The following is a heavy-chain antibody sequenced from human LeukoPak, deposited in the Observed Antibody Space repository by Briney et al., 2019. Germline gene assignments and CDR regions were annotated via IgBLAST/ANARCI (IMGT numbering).Heavy chain of an antibody. CDR2: ISAYGCSS. Sequence: PGGSLRLSCVASGFTFSSYAMNWVRQAPGKGVERVSGISAYGCSSYYADSVKGRYSISRDNYKNTLYLQINSLKAEDTAVYYCAKSSDYDILTGYLAYWGQGTLVTVSS. CDR3: AKSSDYDILTGYLAY. CDR1: GFTFSSYA. V-gene: IGHV3-23*01. J-gene: IGHJ4*02. D-gene: IGHD3-9*01.